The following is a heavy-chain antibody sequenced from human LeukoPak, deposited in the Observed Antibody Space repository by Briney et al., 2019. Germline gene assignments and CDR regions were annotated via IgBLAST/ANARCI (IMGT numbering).Heavy chain of an antibody. Sequence: GGSLRLSCAASGFTFSSYGMHWVRQAPAKGLEWVAVISYDGSNKYYADSVKGRFTISRDNSKNTLYLQMNSLRAEDTAVYYCANLPPAGVADIRFDPWGQGTLVTVSS. CDR3: ANLPPAGVADIRFDP. D-gene: IGHD2-15*01. V-gene: IGHV3-30*18. CDR2: ISYDGSNK. J-gene: IGHJ5*02. CDR1: GFTFSSYG.